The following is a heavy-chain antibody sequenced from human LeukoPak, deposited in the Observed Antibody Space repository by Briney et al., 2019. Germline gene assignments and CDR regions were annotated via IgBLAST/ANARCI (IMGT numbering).Heavy chain of an antibody. V-gene: IGHV3-74*01. J-gene: IGHJ5*02. CDR3: AKCSGGNCYHSDDH. CDR1: GFTFSSYW. Sequence: GGSLRLSCAASGFTFSSYWMHWVRQAPGKGLAWVSRINSDGSTTRYAGSVKGRFTISRDNAKNTVYLQMNSLRAEDTAVYYCAKCSGGNCYHSDDHWGQGTLVTVSP. D-gene: IGHD2-15*01. CDR2: INSDGSTT.